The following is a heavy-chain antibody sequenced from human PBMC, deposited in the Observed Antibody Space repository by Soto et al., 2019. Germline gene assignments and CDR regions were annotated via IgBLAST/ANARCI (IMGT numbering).Heavy chain of an antibody. V-gene: IGHV3-33*01. D-gene: IGHD3-10*01. J-gene: IGHJ4*02. Sequence: QVQLVESGGGVVQPGRSLRLSCAASGFTFSNYGMHWVRQAPGKGLEWVAIIRYDGSNDYYADSVKGRFTISRDNSNNTLYLHMNSLSAAATAVYYCARAHNVLLWFADSDDFDYWGQGTLGNVSS. CDR2: IRYDGSND. CDR1: GFTFSNYG. CDR3: ARAHNVLLWFADSDDFDY.